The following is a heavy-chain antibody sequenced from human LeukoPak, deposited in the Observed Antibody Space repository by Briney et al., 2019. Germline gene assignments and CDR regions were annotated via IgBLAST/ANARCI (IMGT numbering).Heavy chain of an antibody. CDR1: GYKFVDYW. CDR2: MFPTESIT. J-gene: IGHJ4*02. V-gene: IGHV5-51*01. Sequence: GESLKISCKTSGYKFVDYWIAWVRQMPEKGLEWMGIMFPTESITTYSPSFQGQVSISADKSISTVYLFWSSLKASDTAIYYCVKVNGYDDGVDFWGQGTPVTVSS. CDR3: VKVNGYDDGVDF. D-gene: IGHD5-12*01.